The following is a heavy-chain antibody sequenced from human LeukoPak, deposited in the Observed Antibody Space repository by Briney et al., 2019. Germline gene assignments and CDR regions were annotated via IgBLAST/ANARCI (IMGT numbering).Heavy chain of an antibody. J-gene: IGHJ4*02. V-gene: IGHV3-23*01. D-gene: IGHD2-15*01. Sequence: PGGSLTLSCAASGLTFSIYAMSCPRHARGRGVEWLSAIRGRGGSTYYADSVKGRFTISRDNSKNTLYLQMNSLRAEDTAVYYCAKGGMSCSGGSCYYYYFDYWGQGTLVTVSS. CDR3: AKGGMSCSGGSCYYYYFDY. CDR1: GLTFSIYA. CDR2: IRGRGGST.